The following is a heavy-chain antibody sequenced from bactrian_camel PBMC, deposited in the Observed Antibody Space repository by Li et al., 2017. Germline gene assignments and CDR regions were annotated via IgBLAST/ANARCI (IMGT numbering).Heavy chain of an antibody. Sequence: HVQLVESGGGLVQAGGSLRLSCTASELTFDDCETGWYRQAPGNGCELVAGISRDGSTTYTDSAKGRFSISQDIAKNTVYLQMNSLKPEDTAVYYCARNTYGGTWLDPVAYSGMDCWGKGTQVTVS. V-gene: IGHV3S56*01. D-gene: IGHD6*01. CDR1: ELTFDDCE. CDR2: ISRDGST. J-gene: IGHJ7*01.